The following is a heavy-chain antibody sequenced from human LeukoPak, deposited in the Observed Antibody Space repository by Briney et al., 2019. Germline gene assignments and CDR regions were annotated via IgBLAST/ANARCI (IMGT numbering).Heavy chain of an antibody. J-gene: IGHJ5*02. CDR2: ISAYNGNT. Sequence: ASVKVSCKASGYTFTSYGISWVRQAPGQGLEWMGWISAYNGNTNYAQKLQGRVTMTTGTSTGTAYMELRSLRSDDTAVYYCARDSLIAVAGTIDNRYNWFDPWGQGTLVTVSS. V-gene: IGHV1-18*01. CDR3: ARDSLIAVAGTIDNRYNWFDP. CDR1: GYTFTSYG. D-gene: IGHD6-19*01.